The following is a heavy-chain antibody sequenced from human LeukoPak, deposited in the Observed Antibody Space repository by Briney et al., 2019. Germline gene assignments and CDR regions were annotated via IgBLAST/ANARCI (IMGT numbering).Heavy chain of an antibody. CDR1: HGSMSPNY. Sequence: SETLSLTCSVSHGSMSPNYWTWIRQPPGKGPEWIGEIDHIGRTKYNPSLKSRLTISIDTSKKQFSLRLGCLTAADTAVYYCAKPIDCSSTICTGPMDVWGKGTTVTVSA. V-gene: IGHV4-34*01. J-gene: IGHJ6*04. D-gene: IGHD2-2*01. CDR3: AKPIDCSSTICTGPMDV. CDR2: IDHIGRT.